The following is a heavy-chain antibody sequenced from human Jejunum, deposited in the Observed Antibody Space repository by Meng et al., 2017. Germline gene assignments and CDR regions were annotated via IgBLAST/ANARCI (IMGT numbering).Heavy chain of an antibody. CDR1: GYTFTDYY. CDR2: INPNSGGT. CDR3: ARDTGYYDSSGYSLGY. J-gene: IGHJ4*02. V-gene: IGHV1-2*06. Sequence: QVQLVQAGAEVKKPGASVKVPCKASGYTFTDYYMHWVRQAPGQGLEWMGRINPNSGGTNYAQKFQGRVTMTRDTSISTAYMELSRLRSDDTAVYYCARDTGYYDSSGYSLGYWGQGTLVTVSS. D-gene: IGHD3-22*01.